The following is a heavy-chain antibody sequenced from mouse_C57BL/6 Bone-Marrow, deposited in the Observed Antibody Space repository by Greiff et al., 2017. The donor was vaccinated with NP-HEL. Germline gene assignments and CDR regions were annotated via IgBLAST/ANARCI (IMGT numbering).Heavy chain of an antibody. CDR1: GYAFSSSW. CDR3: ARYYFGSSPYWYFDV. D-gene: IGHD1-1*01. Sequence: VKLQESGPELVKPGASVKISCKASGYAFSSSWMNWVKQRPGKGLEWIGRIYPGDGDTNSNGKFKGKATLTAAKSSSTAYLQLSSLTSEDSAVYFCARYYFGSSPYWYFDVWGTGTTVTVSS. V-gene: IGHV1-82*01. J-gene: IGHJ1*03. CDR2: IYPGDGDT.